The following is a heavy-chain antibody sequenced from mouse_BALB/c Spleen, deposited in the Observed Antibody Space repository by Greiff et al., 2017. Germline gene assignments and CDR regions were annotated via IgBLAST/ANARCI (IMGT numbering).Heavy chain of an antibody. CDR3: NAPTHFDY. CDR2: IDPENGDT. V-gene: IGHV14-4*02. CDR1: GFNIKDYY. D-gene: IGHD2-10*01. Sequence: VQLQQSGAELVRSGASVKLSCTASGFNIKDYYMHWVKQRPEQGLEWIGWIDPENGDTEYAPKFQGKATMTADTSSNTAYLQLSSLTSEDTAVYYCNAPTHFDYWGQGTTRTVSS. J-gene: IGHJ2*01.